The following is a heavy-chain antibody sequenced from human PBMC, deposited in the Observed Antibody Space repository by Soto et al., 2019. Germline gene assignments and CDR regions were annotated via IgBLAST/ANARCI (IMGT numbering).Heavy chain of an antibody. CDR3: ARRCSSTSCHHFYYYYGMDV. CDR2: ISFDGSDK. J-gene: IGHJ6*02. D-gene: IGHD2-2*01. Sequence: LRLSCAASGFTFSNYVMHWVRQAPGKGLEWVALISFDGSDKLYADSVKGRFTISRDNSRNTQYLQMNALRPEDTAVYYCARRCSSTSCHHFYYYYGMDVWGQGTTVTVSS. V-gene: IGHV3-30-3*01. CDR1: GFTFSNYV.